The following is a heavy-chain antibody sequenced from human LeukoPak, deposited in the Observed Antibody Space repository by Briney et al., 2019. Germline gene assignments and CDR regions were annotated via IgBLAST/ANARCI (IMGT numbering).Heavy chain of an antibody. CDR1: GFTFSSYA. CDR2: ISGSGGST. J-gene: IGHJ4*02. D-gene: IGHD2-2*01. V-gene: IGHV3-23*01. CDR3: AKAPRGVVVPAAISDY. Sequence: PGGSLRLSCAASGFTFSSYAMSWVRQAPGKGLEWVSAISGSGGSTYYADSVKGRFTISRDNSKNTLYLQMNSLRAEDTAVYYCAKAPRGVVVPAAISDYWGQGTLVTVSS.